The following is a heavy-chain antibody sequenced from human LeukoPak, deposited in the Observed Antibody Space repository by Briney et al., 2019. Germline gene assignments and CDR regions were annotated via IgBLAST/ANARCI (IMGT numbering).Heavy chain of an antibody. J-gene: IGHJ4*02. Sequence: PSETLSLTCAVYGVSFSSYYWSWIRQPPGKGLEWIGGINHSGSTNYNPSLKSRVTISVDTSKNQFSLKLSSVTAADTAVYYCARKYSWRARAVDYWGQGTLVTVSS. CDR2: INHSGST. D-gene: IGHD6-6*01. V-gene: IGHV4-34*01. CDR1: GVSFSSYY. CDR3: ARKYSWRARAVDY.